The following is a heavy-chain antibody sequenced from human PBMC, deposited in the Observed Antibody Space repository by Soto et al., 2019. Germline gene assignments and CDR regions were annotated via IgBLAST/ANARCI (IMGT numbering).Heavy chain of an antibody. D-gene: IGHD6-19*01. V-gene: IGHV1-46*01. CDR3: AREIGSRYSSGWHGMDV. CDR2: INPSGGST. CDR1: GYTFTSYY. Sequence: APVKVSCKASGYTFTSYYMHWVRQAPGQGLEWMGIINPSGGSTSYAQKFQGRVTMTRDTSTSTVYMELSSLRSEDTAVYYCAREIGSRYSSGWHGMDVWGQGTTVTVSS. J-gene: IGHJ6*02.